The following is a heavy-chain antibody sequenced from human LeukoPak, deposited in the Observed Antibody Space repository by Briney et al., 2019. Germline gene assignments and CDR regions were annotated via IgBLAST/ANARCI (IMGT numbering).Heavy chain of an antibody. CDR3: ANSYYDILTGYYSEITY. V-gene: IGHV3-30*18. CDR1: GFTFSRYG. CDR2: ISYDGSNK. J-gene: IGHJ4*02. D-gene: IGHD3-9*01. Sequence: GRSLRLSCAASGFTFSRYGMHWVRRAPGKGLEWVAVISYDGSNKYYADSVKGRFTISRDNSKNTLYLQMNSLRAEDTAVYYCANSYYDILTGYYSEITYWGQGTLVTVSS.